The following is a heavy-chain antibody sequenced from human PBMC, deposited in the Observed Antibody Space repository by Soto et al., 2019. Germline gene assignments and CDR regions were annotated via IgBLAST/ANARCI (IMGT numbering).Heavy chain of an antibody. J-gene: IGHJ4*02. CDR1: GGSISSSSYY. Sequence: SETLSLTCTVSGGSISSSSYYWGWIRQPPGKGLEWIGSIYYSGSTYYNPSLKSRVTISVDTSKNQFSLKLSSVTAADTAVYYCAGNVAARPYWGQGTLVTVSS. CDR3: AGNVAARPY. D-gene: IGHD6-6*01. V-gene: IGHV4-39*01. CDR2: IYYSGST.